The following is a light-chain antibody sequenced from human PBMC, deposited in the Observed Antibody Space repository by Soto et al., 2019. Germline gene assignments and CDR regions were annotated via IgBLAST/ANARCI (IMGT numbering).Light chain of an antibody. CDR2: AAS. J-gene: IGKJ4*01. V-gene: IGKV1-39*01. CDR3: QQSYSTPRT. CDR1: QSISSY. Sequence: DIQMTQSPCSLSASVGDRVTITCRASQSISSYLNWYQQKPGKAPKLLIYAASSLQSGVPSRFSGSGSRTDFTLTISSLQPEDFATYYCQQSYSTPRTFGGGTKVEIK.